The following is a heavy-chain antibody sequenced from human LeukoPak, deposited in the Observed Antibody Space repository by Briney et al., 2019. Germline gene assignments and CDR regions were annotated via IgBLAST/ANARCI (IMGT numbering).Heavy chain of an antibody. D-gene: IGHD1-14*01. Sequence: GGSLRLSCAASGFTFSSYSMNWVRQAPGKGLEWVSSISSSSSYIYYADSVKGRFTISRDNAKSSLYLQMNSLRAEDTAVYYCARGGMVQPEDYYYGMDVWGQGTTVTVSS. CDR3: ARGGMVQPEDYYYGMDV. CDR2: ISSSSSYI. V-gene: IGHV3-21*01. CDR1: GFTFSSYS. J-gene: IGHJ6*02.